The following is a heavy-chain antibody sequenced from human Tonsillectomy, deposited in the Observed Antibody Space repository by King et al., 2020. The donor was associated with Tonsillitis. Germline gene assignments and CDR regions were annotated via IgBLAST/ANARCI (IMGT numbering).Heavy chain of an antibody. J-gene: IGHJ5*02. Sequence: VQLVESGAEVKKPGESLKISCKASGYRFPNFWIGWVRQLPGKGLEWMGIIYPGDSDNRYSPSFQGQVTMSADKSTSTAYLQWRSLKASDTAMYYCATQSVAGDQNWFDPWGQGPLVTVSS. V-gene: IGHV5-51*01. D-gene: IGHD6-6*01. CDR3: ATQSVAGDQNWFDP. CDR2: IYPGDSDN. CDR1: GYRFPNFW.